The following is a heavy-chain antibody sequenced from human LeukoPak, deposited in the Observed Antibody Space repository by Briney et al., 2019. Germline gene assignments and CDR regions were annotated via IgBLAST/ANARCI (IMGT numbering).Heavy chain of an antibody. V-gene: IGHV4-31*03. CDR2: IYYSGST. Sequence: SETLSLTCTVSGGSISSGGYYWSWICQHPGKGLEWIGYIYYSGSTYYNPSLKSRVTISVDTSKNQFSLKLSSVTAADTAVYYCARDREDGYNSGYFDYWGQGTLVTVSS. CDR3: ARDREDGYNSGYFDY. J-gene: IGHJ4*02. D-gene: IGHD5-24*01. CDR1: GGSISSGGYY.